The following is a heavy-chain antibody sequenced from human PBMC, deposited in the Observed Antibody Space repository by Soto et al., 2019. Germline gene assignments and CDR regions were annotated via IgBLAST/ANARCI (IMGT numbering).Heavy chain of an antibody. Sequence: DYYWSWIRQPPGKGLEWIGYTYYSGSTYYNPSLKSRVTISVDTSKNQFSLKLSSVTAADTAVYYCASTTNGVCSNWGQGTLVTVSS. J-gene: IGHJ4*02. V-gene: IGHV4-30-4*01. CDR3: ASTTNGVCSN. CDR1: DYY. CDR2: TYYSGST. D-gene: IGHD2-8*01.